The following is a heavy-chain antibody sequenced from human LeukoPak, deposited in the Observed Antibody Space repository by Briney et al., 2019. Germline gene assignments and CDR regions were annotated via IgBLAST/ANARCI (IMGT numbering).Heavy chain of an antibody. CDR2: IYYSGST. CDR1: GGSISSYY. V-gene: IGHV4-59*01. CDR3: ASLSKITMIDH. Sequence: SETLSLTCTVSGGSISSYYWSWIRQPPGKGLEWIGYIYYSGSTNYNPSLKSRVTISVDTSKNQFSLKLSSVTAVDTAVYYCASLSKITMIDHWGQGTLVTVSS. J-gene: IGHJ4*02. D-gene: IGHD3-22*01.